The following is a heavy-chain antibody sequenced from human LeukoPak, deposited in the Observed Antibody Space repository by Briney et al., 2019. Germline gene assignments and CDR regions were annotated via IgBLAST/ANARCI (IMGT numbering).Heavy chain of an antibody. D-gene: IGHD6-13*01. Sequence: SETLSLTCTVSGGSISSYYGSWLRQPAGKGLEGIGRIYTGGRTHYNPSLNSRVTMSVDTSKNQFSLKLSSVTAADTAVYYCAREIAAVIDYWGQGTLVTVSS. CDR2: IYTGGRT. V-gene: IGHV4-4*07. CDR1: GGSISSYY. J-gene: IGHJ4*02. CDR3: AREIAAVIDY.